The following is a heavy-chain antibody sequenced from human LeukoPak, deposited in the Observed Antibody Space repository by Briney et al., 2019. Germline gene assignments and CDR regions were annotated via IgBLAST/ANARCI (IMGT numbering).Heavy chain of an antibody. V-gene: IGHV3-7*01. D-gene: IGHD2-2*01. J-gene: IGHJ6*03. CDR1: DGSISSNSYY. CDR2: IKQDGSEK. CDR3: VRESRRYQLPGLNDYYYMDV. Sequence: PSETLSLTCTVSDGSISSNSYYWGWIRQPPGKGLGWVANIKQDGSEKYYVDSVKGRFTISRDIAKNSLYLQMNSLRAEDTAVYYCVRESRRYQLPGLNDYYYMDVWGKGTTVTVSS.